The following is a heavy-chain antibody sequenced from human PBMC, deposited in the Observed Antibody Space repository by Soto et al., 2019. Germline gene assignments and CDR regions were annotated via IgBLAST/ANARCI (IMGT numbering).Heavy chain of an antibody. CDR3: AKDESVVVVVAATYDYFDY. Sequence: VQLLESGGGLVQPGGSLRLSCAASGFTFSSYAMSWVRQAPGKGLEWVSAISGSGGSTYYADSVKGRFTISRDNSKNTLYLQMNSLRAEDTAVYYCAKDESVVVVVAATYDYFDYWGQGTLVTVSS. CDR2: ISGSGGST. J-gene: IGHJ4*02. D-gene: IGHD2-15*01. CDR1: GFTFSSYA. V-gene: IGHV3-23*01.